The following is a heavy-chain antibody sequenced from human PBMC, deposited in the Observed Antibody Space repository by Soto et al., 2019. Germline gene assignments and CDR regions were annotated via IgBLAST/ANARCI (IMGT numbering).Heavy chain of an antibody. V-gene: IGHV4-31*03. CDR1: GGSISSGGYY. CDR3: ASGATDQYYYYYGMDV. J-gene: IGHJ6*02. CDR2: IYYSGST. Sequence: PSETLSLTCTVSGGSISSGGYYWSWIRQHPGKGLEWIGYIYYSGSTYYNPSLKSRVTISVDTSKNQFSLKLSSVTAADTAVYYCASGATDQYYYYYGMDVWGQGTTVTVSS. D-gene: IGHD4-17*01.